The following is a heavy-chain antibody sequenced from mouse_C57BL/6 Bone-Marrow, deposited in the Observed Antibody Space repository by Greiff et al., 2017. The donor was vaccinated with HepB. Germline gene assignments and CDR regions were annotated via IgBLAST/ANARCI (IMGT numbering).Heavy chain of an antibody. Sequence: EVKLVESGGGLVKPGGSLKLSCAASGLTFSSYAMSWVRQTPEKRLEWVATISDGGSYTYYPDNVKGRFTISRDNAKNNLYLQMSHLKSEDTAMYYGARDEGSSYAMDHWGEGTSVTVSS. CDR2: ISDGGSYT. V-gene: IGHV5-4*01. J-gene: IGHJ4*01. CDR3: ARDEGSSYAMDH. D-gene: IGHD1-1*01. CDR1: GLTFSSYA.